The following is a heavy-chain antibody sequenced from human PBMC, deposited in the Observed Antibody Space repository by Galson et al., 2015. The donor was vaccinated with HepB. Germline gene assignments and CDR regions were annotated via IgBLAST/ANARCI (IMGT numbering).Heavy chain of an antibody. Sequence: SVKVSCKASGYTFTGYYMHWVRQAPGQGLEWMGWINPNSGGTNYAQKFQGWVTMTRDTSISTAYMELSRLRSDDTAVYYCAADLPLARYSSGWYVPKYYYYGMDVWGQGTTVTVSS. CDR3: AADLPLARYSSGWYVPKYYYYGMDV. V-gene: IGHV1-2*04. CDR2: INPNSGGT. J-gene: IGHJ6*02. D-gene: IGHD6-19*01. CDR1: GYTFTGYY.